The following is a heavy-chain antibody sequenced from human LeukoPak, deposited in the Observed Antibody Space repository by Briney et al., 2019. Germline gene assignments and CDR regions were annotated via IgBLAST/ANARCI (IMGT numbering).Heavy chain of an antibody. Sequence: SETLSLTCTVSGGSISSSSYYWGWIRQPPEKGLEWIGSIYYSGSTYYNPSLKSRVTISVDTSKNQFSLKLSSVTAADTAVYYCARDQRRIVATTLDYWGQGTLVTVSS. CDR2: IYYSGST. CDR1: GGSISSSSYY. V-gene: IGHV4-39*07. D-gene: IGHD5-12*01. CDR3: ARDQRRIVATTLDY. J-gene: IGHJ4*02.